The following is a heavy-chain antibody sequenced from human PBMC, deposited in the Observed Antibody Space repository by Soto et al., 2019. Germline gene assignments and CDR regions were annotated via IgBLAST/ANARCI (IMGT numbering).Heavy chain of an antibody. J-gene: IGHJ6*02. Sequence: WGSLKLSCAASGFTFSSYAMSWVRQAPGKGLEWVSAISGSGGSTYYADSVKGRFTISRDNSKNTLYLQMNSLRAEDTAVYYCAKGLTMVRGIGTMDVWGQGTTVTVSS. CDR3: AKGLTMVRGIGTMDV. D-gene: IGHD3-10*01. CDR1: GFTFSSYA. V-gene: IGHV3-23*01. CDR2: ISGSGGST.